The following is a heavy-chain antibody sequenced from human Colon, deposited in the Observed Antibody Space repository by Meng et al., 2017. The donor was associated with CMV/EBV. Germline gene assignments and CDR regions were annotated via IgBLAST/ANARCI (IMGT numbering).Heavy chain of an antibody. D-gene: IGHD4-17*01. CDR3: ATEYGDYYFDR. V-gene: IGHV4-39*07. Sequence: QVQLQVSVPGLVNPSETLSLTCTVSGGSISSSTYYWGWIRQTPGKGLEWIGNIYYSGYTYYNPSLKSRLTISVDTSKNQFSLKLTSVTAADTAVYYCATEYGDYYFDRWGQGTLVTVSS. CDR1: GGSISSSTYY. J-gene: IGHJ4*02. CDR2: IYYSGYT.